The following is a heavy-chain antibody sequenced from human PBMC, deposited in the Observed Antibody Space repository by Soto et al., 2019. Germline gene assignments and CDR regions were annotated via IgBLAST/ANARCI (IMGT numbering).Heavy chain of an antibody. J-gene: IGHJ4*02. Sequence: GGSLRLSCAASGFTFNIYAMTWVRQAPGKGLEWVSTTGATGRTTYYADSVKGRFTVSRDNSKNTLDLEMSNLRAEDTAVYYCATVHNTSRSFDYWGQGTLVTVSS. CDR2: TGATGRTT. CDR1: GFTFNIYA. CDR3: ATVHNTSRSFDY. D-gene: IGHD1-20*01. V-gene: IGHV3-23*01.